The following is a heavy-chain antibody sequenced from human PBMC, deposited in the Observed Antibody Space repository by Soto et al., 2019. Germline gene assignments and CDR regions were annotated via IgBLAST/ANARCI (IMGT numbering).Heavy chain of an antibody. CDR3: AREGGQWLVSDY. Sequence: SEPLSLTCTVSGGSVSSGSYYWSWIRQPPGKGLEWIGYIYYSGSTNYNPSLKSRVTISVDTSKNQFSLKLSSVTAADTAVYYCAREGGQWLVSDYWGQGTLVTVSS. V-gene: IGHV4-61*01. CDR1: GGSVSSGSYY. CDR2: IYYSGST. J-gene: IGHJ4*02. D-gene: IGHD6-19*01.